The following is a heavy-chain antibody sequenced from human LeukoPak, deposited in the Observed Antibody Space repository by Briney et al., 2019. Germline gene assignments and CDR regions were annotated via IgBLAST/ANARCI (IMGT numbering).Heavy chain of an antibody. CDR3: ARGAYSSGRFGY. J-gene: IGHJ4*02. Sequence: ASVKVSCKASGYTFTSYAMHWVRQAPGQRLEWMGWINAGNGNTKYSQKFQGRVTITRDTSASTAYMELSSLRSEDTAVYYCARGAYSSGRFGYWGQGTLVTVSS. CDR2: INAGNGNT. D-gene: IGHD6-19*01. V-gene: IGHV1-3*01. CDR1: GYTFTSYA.